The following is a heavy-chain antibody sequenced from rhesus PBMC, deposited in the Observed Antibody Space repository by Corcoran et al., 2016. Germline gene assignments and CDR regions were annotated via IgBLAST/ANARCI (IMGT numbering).Heavy chain of an antibody. D-gene: IGHD6-25*01. V-gene: IGHV4-76*01. Sequence: QVQLQESGPGVVKPSETLSLTCAVSGYSISSGYDWSWIRQPPGKGLEWIGYIYGSRESTNYNPSLKNRVTISKDTSKNQFSLKLSSVTAADTAVYYCARGAAAGFDYWGQGVLVTVSS. CDR3: ARGAAAGFDY. J-gene: IGHJ4*01. CDR2: IYGSREST. CDR1: GYSISSGYD.